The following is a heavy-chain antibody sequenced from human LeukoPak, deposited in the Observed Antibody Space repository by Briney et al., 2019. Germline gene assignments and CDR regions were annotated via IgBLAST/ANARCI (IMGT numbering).Heavy chain of an antibody. CDR2: ISYDGSNE. J-gene: IGHJ4*02. V-gene: IGHV3-30*04. Sequence: GGSLRLSCAASGFTFSSYVMHWVRQAPGKGLEWVAIISYDGSNEYYADSVKGRFTISRDNSKNTLYLQMNSLRAEDTAVYYCAKDPRPNYGDYFDYWGQGTLVTVSS. D-gene: IGHD4-17*01. CDR1: GFTFSSYV. CDR3: AKDPRPNYGDYFDY.